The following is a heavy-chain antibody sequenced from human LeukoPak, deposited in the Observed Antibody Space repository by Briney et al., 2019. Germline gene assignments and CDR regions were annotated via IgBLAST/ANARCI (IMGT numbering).Heavy chain of an antibody. CDR2: FTGSGGST. D-gene: IGHD6-19*01. V-gene: IGHV3-23*01. CDR3: AKGPHSYSSGWSFDF. CDR1: GFTFSCHA. Sequence: GGSLRLSCTASGFTFSCHAMGWVRQAPGKGLEWVSGFTGSGGSTYYADSVKGRFTISRDNSKNTLYLQMNSLTAEDTAVFYCAKGPHSYSSGWSFDFWGLGTLVTVST. J-gene: IGHJ4*02.